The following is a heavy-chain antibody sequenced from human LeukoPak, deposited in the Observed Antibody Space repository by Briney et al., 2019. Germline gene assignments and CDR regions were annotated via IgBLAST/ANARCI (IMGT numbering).Heavy chain of an antibody. D-gene: IGHD3-22*01. CDR2: ISYDGSNK. J-gene: IGHJ5*02. CDR3: ARSTGITMIVVDLMGGLAP. CDR1: GFTFSSYA. Sequence: GGSLRLSCAASGFTFSSYAMHWVRQAPGKGLEWVAVISYDGSNKYYVDSVKGRFTISRDNSKNTLYLQMNSLRAEDTAVYYCARSTGITMIVVDLMGGLAPWGQGTLVTVSS. V-gene: IGHV3-30-3*01.